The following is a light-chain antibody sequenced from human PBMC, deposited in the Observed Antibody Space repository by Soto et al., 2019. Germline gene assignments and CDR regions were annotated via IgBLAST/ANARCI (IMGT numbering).Light chain of an antibody. V-gene: IGLV1-51*02. Sequence: QAVVTQPPSVSAAPGQKVTISCSGSSSNIGNNYVSWYQQLPGTAPKLLIYENDKRPSTIPDRFSGSKSGTSATLGITGLQAGDEADYYCGAWDSSLSAGVFGGGTKLTVL. CDR1: SSNIGNNY. CDR2: END. CDR3: GAWDSSLSAGV. J-gene: IGLJ2*01.